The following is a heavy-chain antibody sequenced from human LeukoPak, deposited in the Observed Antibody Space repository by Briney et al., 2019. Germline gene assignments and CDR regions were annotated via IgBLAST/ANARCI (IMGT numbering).Heavy chain of an antibody. D-gene: IGHD3-16*01. Sequence: SETLSLTCTVSGASVSRYYWNWIRQSPGKGLEWIGYVYDSGSISFNPSLKSRVTISIDTSKNQFSLKMTSVTAADTAVYYCARKRKGAYDFDYWGQGTLVTVSS. CDR3: ARKRKGAYDFDY. CDR2: VYDSGSI. J-gene: IGHJ4*02. CDR1: GASVSRYY. V-gene: IGHV4-59*02.